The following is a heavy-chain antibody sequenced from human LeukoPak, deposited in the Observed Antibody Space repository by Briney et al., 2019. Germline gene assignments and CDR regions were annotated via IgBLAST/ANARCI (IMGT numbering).Heavy chain of an antibody. V-gene: IGHV3-30-3*01. D-gene: IGHD2-8*01. J-gene: IGHJ6*02. CDR2: ISYDGSNK. CDR3: ARGMQGEYGMDV. Sequence: GGSLRLSCAASGFTFSSYAMSWVRQAPGKGLEWVAVISYDGSNKYYADSVKGRFTISRDNSKNTLYLQMNSLRAEDTAVYYCARGMQGEYGMDVWGQGTTVTVSS. CDR1: GFTFSSYA.